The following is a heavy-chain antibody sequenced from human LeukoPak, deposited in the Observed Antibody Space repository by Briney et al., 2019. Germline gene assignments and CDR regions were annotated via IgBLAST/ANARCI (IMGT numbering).Heavy chain of an antibody. D-gene: IGHD6-19*01. Sequence: SETLSLTCAVSGGSVSSYYWSWIRQPPGKGLEWIGYIYNSENTKSNSSLTSRVTMSVDTSKNQFFLKLSSVTAADTAVYYCARFHSGPSGWYVLWYFDLWGRGTLVTVSS. CDR1: GGSVSSYY. CDR2: IYNSENT. J-gene: IGHJ2*01. V-gene: IGHV4-4*09. CDR3: ARFHSGPSGWYVLWYFDL.